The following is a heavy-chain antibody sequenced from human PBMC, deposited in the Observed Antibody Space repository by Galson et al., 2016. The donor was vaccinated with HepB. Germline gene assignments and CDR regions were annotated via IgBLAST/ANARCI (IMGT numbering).Heavy chain of an antibody. CDR1: GFTFRTYG. V-gene: IGHV3-33*01. Sequence: SLRLSCAASGFTFRTYGMHWVRQTPGKGPEWVAVMWSDGNNEYYADSVKGRFTISRDSSNDTLYLQMNGLRVEDTAVYYCAREPSYDVLTGYYDLHNYYGLDVWGQGTTVTVSS. D-gene: IGHD3-9*01. J-gene: IGHJ6*02. CDR3: AREPSYDVLTGYYDLHNYYGLDV. CDR2: MWSDGNNE.